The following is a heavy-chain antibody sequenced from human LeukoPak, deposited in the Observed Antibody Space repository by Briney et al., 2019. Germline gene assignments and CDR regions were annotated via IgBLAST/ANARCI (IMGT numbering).Heavy chain of an antibody. CDR2: IWSDGNNR. V-gene: IGHV3-30*02. CDR1: GFTFRNYG. J-gene: IGHJ6*03. D-gene: IGHD2-8*02. Sequence: GGSLRLSCAASGFTFRNYGMHGVRQATGKGLECVSFIWSDGNNRFYADSVKGRFTISRDNSMNMLYLQMDTLRAEDTALYYCAKDPGASVSGFYMDVWGKGTTVIVSS. CDR3: AKDPGASVSGFYMDV.